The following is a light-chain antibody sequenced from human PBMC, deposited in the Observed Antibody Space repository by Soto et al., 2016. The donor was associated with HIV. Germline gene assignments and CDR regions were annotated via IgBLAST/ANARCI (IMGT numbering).Light chain of an antibody. CDR3: QVWDRSRDHPNWV. CDR1: NIGSKS. CDR2: DDS. Sequence: SYVLTQPPSVSVAPGKTATITCGGNNIGSKSVHWYQQKPGQAPVLVVYDDSDRRSGIPERFSGSNSGNTATLTISRVEAGDEADYFCQVWDRSRDHPNWVFGGGTK. V-gene: IGLV3-21*03. J-gene: IGLJ3*02.